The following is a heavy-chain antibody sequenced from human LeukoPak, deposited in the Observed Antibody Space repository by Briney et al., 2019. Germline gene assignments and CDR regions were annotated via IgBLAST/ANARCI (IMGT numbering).Heavy chain of an antibody. CDR1: GGSISSGYYY. V-gene: IGHV4-61*02. D-gene: IGHD1-26*01. CDR3: ARGSPGGTYYHFDY. J-gene: IGHJ4*02. CDR2: THTSGST. Sequence: SETLSLTCTVSGGSISSGYYYWSWIRQPAGKGLEWIGRTHTSGSTNYNPSLRSRVTISVGTSKNQFSLKLGSVTAADTAVYFCARGSPGGTYYHFDYWGQGTLVTVSS.